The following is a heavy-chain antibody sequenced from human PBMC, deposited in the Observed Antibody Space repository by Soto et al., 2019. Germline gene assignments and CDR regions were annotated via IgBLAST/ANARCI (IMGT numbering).Heavy chain of an antibody. CDR3: ASWTYNSGWYLDS. CDR2: IKQDGSEK. D-gene: IGHD6-19*01. CDR1: GFSFSGHW. Sequence: EVQLVESGGGLVQPGGSLRLSCAASGFSFSGHWMGWVRQAPGKGLEWVANIKQDGSEKYYADSVKCRFTISRDNAKNSLYLQRDSLRAEDTAVYYCASWTYNSGWYLDSWGQGTLVTVSS. J-gene: IGHJ4*02. V-gene: IGHV3-7*03.